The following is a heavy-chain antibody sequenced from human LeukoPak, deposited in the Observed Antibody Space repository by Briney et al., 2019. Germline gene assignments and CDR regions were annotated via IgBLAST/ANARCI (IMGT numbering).Heavy chain of an antibody. CDR3: ARGLVWEAAGTGFDP. CDR1: GFTFDEYA. D-gene: IGHD6-13*01. CDR2: ICWNSASI. Sequence: GGSLRLSCAASGFTFDEYAMHWVRQAPGKGLEWVSGICWNSASIGYADSVKGRFTISRDNAKNTLYLQMNSLRAEDTAVYYCARGLVWEAAGTGFDPWGQGTLVTVSS. J-gene: IGHJ5*02. V-gene: IGHV3-9*01.